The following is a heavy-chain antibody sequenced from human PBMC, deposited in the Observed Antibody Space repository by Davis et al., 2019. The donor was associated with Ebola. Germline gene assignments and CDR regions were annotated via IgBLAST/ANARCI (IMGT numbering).Heavy chain of an antibody. V-gene: IGHV3-30*18. CDR2: VSYDGSID. Sequence: GESLKISCAASGFTFSSFGMHWVRQAPGKGLEWVAVVSYDGSIDYYADSVKGRFTISRDNSNNTLYLQMNSLRAEDTAVYYCAKVSGSRGFWGQGTMVTVSS. CDR1: GFTFSSFG. CDR3: AKVSGSRGF. D-gene: IGHD1-26*01. J-gene: IGHJ3*01.